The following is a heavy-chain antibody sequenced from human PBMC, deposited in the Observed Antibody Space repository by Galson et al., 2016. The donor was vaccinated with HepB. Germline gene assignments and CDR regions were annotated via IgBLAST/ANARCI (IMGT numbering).Heavy chain of an antibody. Sequence: TLSLTCGVYGGSFSGYYWSWIRQTPGKGLEWIGEINHSGSSNYNPSLKSRVTVSVDTSKNQFSLKLSSVTAADTALYYCARAHSWPVALYWGQGTLVTVSS. D-gene: IGHD6-13*01. CDR1: GGSFSGYY. V-gene: IGHV4-34*01. J-gene: IGHJ4*02. CDR3: ARAHSWPVALY. CDR2: INHSGSS.